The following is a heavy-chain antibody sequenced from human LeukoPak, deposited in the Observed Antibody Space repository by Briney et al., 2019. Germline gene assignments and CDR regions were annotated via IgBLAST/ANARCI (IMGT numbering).Heavy chain of an antibody. V-gene: IGHV1-46*01. CDR3: ARDQSEIVAAGLYFDY. CDR2: INPSGGST. J-gene: IGHJ4*02. D-gene: IGHD6-13*01. CDR1: GYTFTSYY. Sequence: ASVNVSCKASGYTFTSYYMHWVRQAPGQGLEWMGIINPSGGSTSYAQKFQGRVTMTRDTSTSTVYMELSSLRSEDTAVYYCARDQSEIVAAGLYFDYWGQGTLVTVSS.